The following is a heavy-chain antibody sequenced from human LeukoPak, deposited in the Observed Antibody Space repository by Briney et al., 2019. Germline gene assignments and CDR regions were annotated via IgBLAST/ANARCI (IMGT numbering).Heavy chain of an antibody. V-gene: IGHV3-53*05. J-gene: IGHJ4*02. Sequence: PGGSLRLSCAASGFTVSSYYMTWVRQAPGKGLEWVSVMYSGGSTYYADSVKGRVTMARDTSTSTVYMELSSLRSEDTAVYYCARDTRGLPHWGQGTLVTVSS. D-gene: IGHD4-11*01. CDR1: GFTVSSYY. CDR3: ARDTRGLPH. CDR2: MYSGGST.